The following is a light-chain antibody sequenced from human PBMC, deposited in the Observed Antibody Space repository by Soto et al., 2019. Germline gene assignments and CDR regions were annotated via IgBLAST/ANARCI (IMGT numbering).Light chain of an antibody. CDR1: QDISNY. CDR2: DAS. V-gene: IGKV1-33*01. CDR3: QQYVTFFLAIN. Sequence: IQMTQSPYSLSAPVGDRVTIACQSSQDISNYLHWYQQKPGKAPKLLIYDASNLETGVPSRFSGSGSGTDFTFTISSLQPEDIATNYCQQYVTFFLAINFGQGGRLEI. J-gene: IGKJ5*01.